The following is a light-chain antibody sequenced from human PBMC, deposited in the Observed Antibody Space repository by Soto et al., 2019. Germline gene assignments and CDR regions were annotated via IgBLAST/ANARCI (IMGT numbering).Light chain of an antibody. CDR2: GAS. V-gene: IGKV3-20*01. J-gene: IGKJ1*01. Sequence: EVVCTHSPDTLSFSPVERATLSCRASQSISSNFLAWYQQKRGQAPRLLIHGASNRATGIPDRFSGSGSGTDFTLTITRLEPEDFAVYYCQQYGGSPRTFGQGTKVDI. CDR1: QSISSNF. CDR3: QQYGGSPRT.